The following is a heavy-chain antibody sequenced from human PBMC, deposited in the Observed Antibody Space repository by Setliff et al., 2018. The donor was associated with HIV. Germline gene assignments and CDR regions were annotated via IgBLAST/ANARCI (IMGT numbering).Heavy chain of an antibody. Sequence: PSETLSLTCTVSGYSISSRYYWGWIRQSPGKGLEWIGSIYHSGSTQYNPSLKSRVTISVDTPKNQFYLKLSSVTAADTAVYYCASSPAWRSDYGLHSFDYWGQGTLVTVSS. D-gene: IGHD4-17*01. J-gene: IGHJ4*02. V-gene: IGHV4-38-2*02. CDR2: IYHSGST. CDR1: GYSISSRYY. CDR3: ASSPAWRSDYGLHSFDY.